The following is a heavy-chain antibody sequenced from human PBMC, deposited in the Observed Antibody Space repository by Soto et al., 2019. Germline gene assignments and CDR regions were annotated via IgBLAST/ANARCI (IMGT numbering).Heavy chain of an antibody. CDR3: AHRRLWSTTWNAGWFDP. Sequence: QITLKESGPTLLRPTQTLTLTCTFSGFSLATGGVGVGWIRQPPGKALEWLAVIYWDDDKRYSPSLNSRLTITKXXSXNXXVLTMTNMGPVDTATYFCAHRRLWSTTWNAGWFDPWGQGTLVTVSS. V-gene: IGHV2-5*02. D-gene: IGHD3-10*01. J-gene: IGHJ5*02. CDR1: GFSLATGGVG. CDR2: IYWDDDK.